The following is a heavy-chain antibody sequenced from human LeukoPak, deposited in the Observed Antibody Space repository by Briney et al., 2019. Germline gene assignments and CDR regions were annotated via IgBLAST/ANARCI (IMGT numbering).Heavy chain of an antibody. CDR1: GGSISSYY. V-gene: IGHV4-59*01. J-gene: IGHJ5*02. Sequence: SSETLSLTCTVSGGSISSYYWSWIRQAPGKGLEWIGYIYYSGSTNYNPSLKSRVTISVDTSKNQFSLKLSSVTAADTAVYYCARVGDSRSWYRWFDPWGQGTLVTVSS. D-gene: IGHD6-13*01. CDR3: ARVGDSRSWYRWFDP. CDR2: IYYSGST.